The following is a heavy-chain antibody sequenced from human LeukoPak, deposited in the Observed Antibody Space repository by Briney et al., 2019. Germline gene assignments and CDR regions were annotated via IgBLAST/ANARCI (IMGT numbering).Heavy chain of an antibody. CDR3: ARLGSIAAAGTPDY. D-gene: IGHD6-13*01. CDR2: ISGSTTYT. J-gene: IGHJ4*02. V-gene: IGHV3-21*05. Sequence: GGSLRLSCAASGFTFRSYEMNWVRQAPGKGLEWVSYISGSTTYTTYADSVKGRFTISRDNAKNSLYLQMNSLRGEDTAVYYCARLGSIAAAGTPDYWGQGTLVTVSS. CDR1: GFTFRSYE.